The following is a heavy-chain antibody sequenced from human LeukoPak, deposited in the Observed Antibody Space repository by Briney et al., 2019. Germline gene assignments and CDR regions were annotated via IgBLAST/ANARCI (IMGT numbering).Heavy chain of an antibody. CDR2: ISGSGGST. CDR1: GFTFSSYA. J-gene: IGHJ5*02. V-gene: IGHV3-23*01. CDR3: AKDNFAAIPPNWFDP. D-gene: IGHD2-2*02. Sequence: PGGSLRLSCAASGFTFSSYAMSWVRQAPGKGLEWVSAISGSGGSTYYADSVKGRFTISRDNSKNTLYLQMNSLGAEDTAVYYCAKDNFAAIPPNWFDPWGQGTLVTVSS.